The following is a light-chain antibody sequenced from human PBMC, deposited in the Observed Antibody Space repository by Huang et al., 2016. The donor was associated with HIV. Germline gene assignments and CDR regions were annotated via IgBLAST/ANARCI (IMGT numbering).Light chain of an antibody. Sequence: DIQMTQSPSSLSASVGDRVTITCQASQDIDNSLNWYQQKPGKAPKLLIYETSNLEKGVPSRFSGGGSGRDFTFTISSLQPEDFATHYCQQYGSLPLTFGGGTKVEI. V-gene: IGKV1-33*01. CDR1: QDIDNS. CDR2: ETS. CDR3: QQYGSLPLT. J-gene: IGKJ4*01.